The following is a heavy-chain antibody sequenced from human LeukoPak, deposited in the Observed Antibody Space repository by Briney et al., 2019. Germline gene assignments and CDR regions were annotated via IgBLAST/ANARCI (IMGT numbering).Heavy chain of an antibody. V-gene: IGHV3-30*18. Sequence: GRSLRLSCAASGFTFSSYAMHWVRQSLGKGLEWVAVMSYDGFNKYYADSVTGRFTISRDNSKNTLYLQMNSLRAEDTAVYYCAKTKGYSYGYYFDYWGQGTLVTVSS. CDR2: MSYDGFNK. CDR3: AKTKGYSYGYYFDY. J-gene: IGHJ4*02. D-gene: IGHD5-18*01. CDR1: GFTFSSYA.